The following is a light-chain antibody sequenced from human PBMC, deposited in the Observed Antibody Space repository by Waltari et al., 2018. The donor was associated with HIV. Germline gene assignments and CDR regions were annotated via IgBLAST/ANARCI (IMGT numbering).Light chain of an antibody. CDR2: AYH. CDR1: SSNIATHY. Sequence: QSVLTQPPSVYATPGQKVTISCSDSSSNIATHYVSCYQHFPFPVPKVLIYAYHQRSAVIPDLFSCSKSGTSATLDISGLQTGDEAHYYCGTWDTSLSAWIFGTVTKVTVL. V-gene: IGLV1-51*01. J-gene: IGLJ1*01. CDR3: GTWDTSLSAWI.